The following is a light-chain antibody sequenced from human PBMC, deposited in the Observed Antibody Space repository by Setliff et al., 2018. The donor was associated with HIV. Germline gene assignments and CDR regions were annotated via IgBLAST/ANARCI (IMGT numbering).Light chain of an antibody. J-gene: IGLJ1*01. Sequence: QSVLTQPASVSGSPGQSITIPCIGTSRDVGGYDFVSWYQQRPGKAPKLIIFDVSERPSGVSHRFSGSKSGNTASLTISGLQTEDEADYFCASYRSPATYVFGIGTKVTVL. CDR3: ASYRSPATYV. CDR1: SRDVGGYDF. V-gene: IGLV2-14*03. CDR2: DVS.